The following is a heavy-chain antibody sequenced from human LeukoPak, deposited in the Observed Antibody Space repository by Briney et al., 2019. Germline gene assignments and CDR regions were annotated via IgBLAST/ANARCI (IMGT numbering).Heavy chain of an antibody. J-gene: IGHJ5*02. CDR2: IYYSGST. CDR3: ARERTEILWFGESGGNAFNWFDP. V-gene: IGHV4-39*07. D-gene: IGHD3-10*01. CDR1: GGSISSSSYY. Sequence: PSQTLSLTCTVSGGSISSSSYYWGWIRQPPGKGLEWIGSIYYSGSTYYNPSLKSRVTISVDTSKNQFSLKLSSVTAADTAVYYCARERTEILWFGESGGNAFNWFDPWGQGTLVTVSS.